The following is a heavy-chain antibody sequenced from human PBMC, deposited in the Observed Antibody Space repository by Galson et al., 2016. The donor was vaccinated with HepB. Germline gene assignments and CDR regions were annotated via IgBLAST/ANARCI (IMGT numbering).Heavy chain of an antibody. CDR3: ARDTPSSDTIDGMDA. V-gene: IGHV1-46*01. Sequence: SVKVSCKASGSTFTNYYMHWVRQAPGQGLEWMGVINPSADDTRYAQKFQGRVTMTRDTSTSTVYMDLSSLRSEDTAVYYCARDTPSSDTIDGMDAWGQGTTVTVSS. D-gene: IGHD3-3*01. CDR2: INPSADDT. CDR1: GSTFTNYY. J-gene: IGHJ6*02.